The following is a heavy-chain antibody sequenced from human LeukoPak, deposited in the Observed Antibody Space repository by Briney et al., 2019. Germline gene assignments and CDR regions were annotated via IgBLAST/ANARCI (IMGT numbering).Heavy chain of an antibody. V-gene: IGHV3-23*01. CDR1: GFTFRNYA. Sequence: PGGSLRLSCAASGFTFRNYAMSWVRQAPGKGLEWVSGISSSDGSTYYADSVKGRFTISRDNSKNTLYLQMNSLRAEDTAVYYCAKWDSSSWYVPFDYWGQGTLVTVSS. D-gene: IGHD6-13*01. CDR2: ISSSDGST. CDR3: AKWDSSSWYVPFDY. J-gene: IGHJ4*02.